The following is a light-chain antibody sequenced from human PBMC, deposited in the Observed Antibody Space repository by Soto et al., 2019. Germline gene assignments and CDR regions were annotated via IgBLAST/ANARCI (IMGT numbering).Light chain of an antibody. CDR1: NIGSKS. Sequence: SYELTQPPSVSVAPGKTASVACGGSNIGSKSGHWYQKKSGQAPVLVMYYDSDRPSGIPERFSGSNSGNTATLPISMVEAGDEADYYCQVWDVSSGHVVFGGGTKLTVL. CDR2: YDS. J-gene: IGLJ3*02. CDR3: QVWDVSSGHVV. V-gene: IGLV3-21*01.